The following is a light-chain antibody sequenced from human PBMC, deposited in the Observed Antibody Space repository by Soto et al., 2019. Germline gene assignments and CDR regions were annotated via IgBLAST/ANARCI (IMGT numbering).Light chain of an antibody. V-gene: IGKV3-20*01. CDR3: QQYASSPGT. J-gene: IGKJ1*01. CDR1: QSIRSAY. Sequence: IVLTQSPGTLSLSLWEGATLSRRASQSIRSAYLAWYQQIPGQAPRLLIYDASSRAAGIPDRFSGSGSGADFTLTISSLEPEDFAVYYCQQYASSPGTFGQGTKVDIK. CDR2: DAS.